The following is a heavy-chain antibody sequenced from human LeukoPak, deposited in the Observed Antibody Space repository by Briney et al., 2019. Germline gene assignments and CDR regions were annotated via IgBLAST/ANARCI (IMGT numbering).Heavy chain of an antibody. D-gene: IGHD3-10*01. J-gene: IGHJ4*02. CDR3: ARGSRSWFRRRFTYGSGSYYFDY. CDR2: INHSGST. Sequence: SDTLSVTCTVSGGSITTYYWSWIRQPPGKGLEWIGEINHSGSTNYNPSLKSRVTISVDTSKNQFSLKLSSVTAADTAVYYCARGSRSWFRRRFTYGSGSYYFDYWGQGTLVTVSS. CDR1: GGSITTYY. V-gene: IGHV4-34*01.